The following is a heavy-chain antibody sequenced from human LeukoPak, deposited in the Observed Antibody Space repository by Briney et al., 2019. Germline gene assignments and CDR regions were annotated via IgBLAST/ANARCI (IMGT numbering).Heavy chain of an antibody. D-gene: IGHD6-19*01. J-gene: IGHJ4*02. CDR3: AREREWDSSGWYPDFDY. V-gene: IGHV3-23*01. CDR1: GFIFRSYT. Sequence: GGSLRLSCAASGFIFRSYTMSWVRQAPGKGLQWVATISGNGDATYYADSVKGRFTISRDNSESTLHLQMNSLRAEDTAVYYCAREREWDSSGWYPDFDYWGQGTLVTVSS. CDR2: ISGNGDAT.